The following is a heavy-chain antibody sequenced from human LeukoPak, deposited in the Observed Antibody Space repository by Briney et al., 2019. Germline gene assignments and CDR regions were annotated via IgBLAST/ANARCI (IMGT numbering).Heavy chain of an antibody. J-gene: IGHJ4*02. Sequence: SQTLSLTCTVSGGSISSKSYYWSWIRQPAGKGLEWIGRIYTSGSTDYNPSLKSRVTISVDTSKNQFSLKLSSVTAADTAVYYCARSYGEFDYWGQGTLVTVSS. CDR1: GGSISSKSYY. V-gene: IGHV4-61*02. CDR3: ARSYGEFDY. D-gene: IGHD5-18*01. CDR2: IYTSGST.